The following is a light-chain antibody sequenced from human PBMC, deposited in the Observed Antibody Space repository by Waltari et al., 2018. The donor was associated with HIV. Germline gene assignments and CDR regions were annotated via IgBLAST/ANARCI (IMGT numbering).Light chain of an antibody. J-gene: IGKJ1*01. CDR2: DAS. CDR3: QQYNDWPTM. Sequence: GERATLSCRASQTVSTNLAWYQQKPGQAPRVLIYDASTRATGTPARFSGSGSGTEFTLTISSLQSEDFAVYFCQQYNDWPTMFGQGTKVEIK. CDR1: QTVSTN. V-gene: IGKV3-15*01.